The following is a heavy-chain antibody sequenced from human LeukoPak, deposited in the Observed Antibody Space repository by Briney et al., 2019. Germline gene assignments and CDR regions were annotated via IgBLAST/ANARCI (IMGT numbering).Heavy chain of an antibody. Sequence: GGSLRLSCEASRFTFSSAWMSWVRQPPGEGLEWVGRIKSKTDGGATDYAAPVKGRFSVSRDDSENIFYLQMNSLKTEDTGVYYCTTAPYDGKDYWGQGTLVTVSS. J-gene: IGHJ4*02. V-gene: IGHV3-15*01. CDR3: TTAPYDGKDY. CDR1: RFTFSSAW. D-gene: IGHD4-23*01. CDR2: IKSKTDGGAT.